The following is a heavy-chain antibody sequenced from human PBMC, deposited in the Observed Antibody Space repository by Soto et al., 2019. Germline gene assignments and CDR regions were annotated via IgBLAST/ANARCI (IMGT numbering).Heavy chain of an antibody. CDR2: IGSSSSYI. CDR1: GFTFSSYS. CDR3: ARSHETIIGWDDAFDI. D-gene: IGHD1-26*01. Sequence: EVQLVESGGGLVKPGGSLRLSCAASGFTFSSYSMNWVRQAPGKGLEWGSTIGSSSSYIYYADSVKGRFTISRDNAKNSLNLKMNSLDAADTSVYSRARSHETIIGWDDAFDIWGQGTMVTVSS. J-gene: IGHJ3*02. V-gene: IGHV3-21*01.